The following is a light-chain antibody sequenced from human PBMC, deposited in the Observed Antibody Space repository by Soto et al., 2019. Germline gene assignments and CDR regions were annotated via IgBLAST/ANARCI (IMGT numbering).Light chain of an antibody. CDR2: KAS. CDR1: QSISSW. V-gene: IGKV1-5*03. J-gene: IGKJ2*01. CDR3: QQYNSYSPYT. Sequence: DIQMTQSPSTLSASVGDRVTITCRASQSISSWLAGYQQKPGKAPKLLIYKASSVESGVPSRFIGSGSGTEFTLTSSSLQPDDFATYYCQQYNSYSPYTFGQGTKLEIK.